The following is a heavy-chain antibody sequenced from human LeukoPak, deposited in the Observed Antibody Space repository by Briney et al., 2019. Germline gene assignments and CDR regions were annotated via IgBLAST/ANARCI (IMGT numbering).Heavy chain of an antibody. Sequence: SETLSLTCTVSGGSISSGDYYWSWIRQPPGKGLEWIGYIYYSGSTYYSPSLKSRVTISVDTSKNQFSLKQSSVTAADTAVYYCARVMAAAGNDAFDIWGQGTMVTVSS. V-gene: IGHV4-30-4*01. J-gene: IGHJ3*02. CDR1: GGSISSGDYY. D-gene: IGHD6-13*01. CDR3: ARVMAAAGNDAFDI. CDR2: IYYSGST.